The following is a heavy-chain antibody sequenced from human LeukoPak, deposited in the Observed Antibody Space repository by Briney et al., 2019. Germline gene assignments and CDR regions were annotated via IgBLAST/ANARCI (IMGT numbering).Heavy chain of an antibody. Sequence: GASVKVSCKASGCTFTSYDINWVRQATGQGLERMGWMNPNSGNTGYAQKFQGRVTMTRNTSISTAYMELSSLRSEDTAVYYCASSIKYDFLNWFDPWGQGTLVTVSS. CDR2: MNPNSGNT. CDR3: ASSIKYDFLNWFDP. CDR1: GCTFTSYD. D-gene: IGHD3-3*01. J-gene: IGHJ5*02. V-gene: IGHV1-8*01.